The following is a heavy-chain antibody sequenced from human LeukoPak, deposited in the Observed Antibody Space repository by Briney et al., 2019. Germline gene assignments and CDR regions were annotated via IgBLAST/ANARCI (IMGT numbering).Heavy chain of an antibody. J-gene: IGHJ4*02. CDR3: TTAGYGDYAPAY. CDR1: GFTFSNAW. CDR2: IKSKTDGGTT. D-gene: IGHD4-17*01. Sequence: GGSLRLSCAASGFTFSNAWMSWVRQAPGKGLEWVGRIKSKTDGGTTDYAAPVKGRFTISRDDSKNTLYLQMNSLKAEDTAVYYCTTAGYGDYAPAYWGQGTLVTVSS. V-gene: IGHV3-15*01.